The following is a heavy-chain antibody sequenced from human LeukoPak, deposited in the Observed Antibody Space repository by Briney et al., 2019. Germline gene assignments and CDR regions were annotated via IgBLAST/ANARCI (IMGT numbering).Heavy chain of an antibody. CDR3: ARERDTYYFDY. J-gene: IGHJ4*02. Sequence: QAGGSLRLSCAASGFAFSSYEMNWIRQAPGKGLEWVSYISSSGSTIYYADSVKGRFTISRDNAKNSLYLQMNSLRAEDTAVYYCARERDTYYFDYWGQGTLVTVSS. V-gene: IGHV3-48*03. CDR2: ISSSGSTI. CDR1: GFAFSSYE.